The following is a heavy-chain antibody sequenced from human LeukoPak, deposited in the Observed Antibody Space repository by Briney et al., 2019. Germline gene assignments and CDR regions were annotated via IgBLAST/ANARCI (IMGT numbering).Heavy chain of an antibody. D-gene: IGHD1-26*01. J-gene: IGHJ6*02. Sequence: SETLSLTCTVSGGSITSYWSWIRQPPGKGLEWIGYIYYGGSTNYNPSLKSRVTMSIDTSKNQFSLKLSSVTAADTAVYYCARDFRGNYGSRGMDVWGQGTTVTVSS. V-gene: IGHV4-59*01. CDR3: ARDFRGNYGSRGMDV. CDR1: GGSITSY. CDR2: IYYGGST.